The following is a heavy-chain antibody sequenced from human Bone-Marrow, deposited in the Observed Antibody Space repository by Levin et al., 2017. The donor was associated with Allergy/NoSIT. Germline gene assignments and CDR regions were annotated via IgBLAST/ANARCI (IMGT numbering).Heavy chain of an antibody. CDR2: IHYTGST. V-gene: IGHV4-59*08. Sequence: SQTLSLTCTVSGGSISGHYWSWIRQPPGKGLEWIAFIHYTGSTRFNPSLGSRVTISVDTSKNQFSLKLNSVTAADTAVYYCARHNPVGDTSFDYWGRGTLVTVSS. D-gene: IGHD2-2*01. J-gene: IGHJ4*02. CDR3: ARHNPVGDTSFDY. CDR1: GGSISGHY.